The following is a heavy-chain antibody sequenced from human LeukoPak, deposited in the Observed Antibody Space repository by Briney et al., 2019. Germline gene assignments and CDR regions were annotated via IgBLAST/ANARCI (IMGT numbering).Heavy chain of an antibody. J-gene: IGHJ4*02. V-gene: IGHV1-18*01. Sequence: ASVNVSCKASGYTFTSYGISWVRQAPGQGLEWMGWISAYNGNTNYAQKLQGRVTMTTDTTKSTAYMELRRLRSDDTAVYYCARDRITMVRGLFEGDYWGQGTLVTVSS. CDR3: ARDRITMVRGLFEGDY. CDR1: GYTFTSYG. CDR2: ISAYNGNT. D-gene: IGHD3-10*01.